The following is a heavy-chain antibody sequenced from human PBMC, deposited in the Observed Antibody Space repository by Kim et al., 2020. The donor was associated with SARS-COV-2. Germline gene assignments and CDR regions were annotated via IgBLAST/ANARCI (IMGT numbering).Heavy chain of an antibody. V-gene: IGHV3-49*04. D-gene: IGHD2-15*01. CDR1: GFIFGDHA. CDR2: IRTKTYGGPA. J-gene: IGHJ6*02. Sequence: GGSLRLSCTTSGFIFGDHARGWVRQVPGKGLDWGGFIRTKTYGGPAESAPPVRGRFTISRDDSKSIAYLQLDSLKTEDTAVYYCSREAGRHARSHDYYGVDVWGQGTTVIVSS. CDR3: SREAGRHARSHDYYGVDV.